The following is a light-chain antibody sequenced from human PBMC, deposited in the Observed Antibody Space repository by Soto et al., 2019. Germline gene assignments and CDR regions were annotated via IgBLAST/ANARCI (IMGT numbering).Light chain of an antibody. Sequence: DIQMTQSPSTLSASVGDRVTITCRASQSASTFLAWYQQKPGQAPKLLIYDASTLQSGVPSRFSASGSGTEFTLTISSLQPDDFATYYCQQYDSFWTMFGQGTKVDNK. CDR1: QSASTF. J-gene: IGKJ1*01. V-gene: IGKV1-5*01. CDR2: DAS. CDR3: QQYDSFWTM.